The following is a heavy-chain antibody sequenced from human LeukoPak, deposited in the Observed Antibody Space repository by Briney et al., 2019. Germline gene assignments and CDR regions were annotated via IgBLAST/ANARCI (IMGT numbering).Heavy chain of an antibody. CDR3: ASLRVPGYFDY. Sequence: PSETLSLTCTVSGGSISSYYWSWIRQPAGKGLVWIGSIYYSGSTYYNPSLKSRVTISVDTSKNQFSLRLSSVTAADTAVFYCASLRVPGYFDYWGQGTLVTVSS. CDR1: GGSISSYY. D-gene: IGHD3-16*01. CDR2: IYYSGST. J-gene: IGHJ4*03. V-gene: IGHV4-59*05.